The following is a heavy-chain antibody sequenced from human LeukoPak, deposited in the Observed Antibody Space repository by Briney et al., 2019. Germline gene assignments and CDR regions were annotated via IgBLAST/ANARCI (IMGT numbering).Heavy chain of an antibody. CDR1: GYTFTGYY. D-gene: IGHD2-2*01. CDR3: ARDFRYCSSTSCYPDY. CDR2: INPNSGGT. Sequence: ASVKVSCTASGYTFTGYYMHWVRQAPGQGLEWMGWINPNSGGTNYAQKFQGRVTMTRDTSISTAYMELSRLRSDDTAVYYCARDFRYCSSTSCYPDYWGQGTLVTVSS. J-gene: IGHJ4*02. V-gene: IGHV1-2*02.